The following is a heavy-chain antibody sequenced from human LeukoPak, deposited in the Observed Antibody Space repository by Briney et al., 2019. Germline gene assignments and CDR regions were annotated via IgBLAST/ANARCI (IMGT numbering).Heavy chain of an antibody. CDR1: GFPFSDHA. Sequence: GRSLRLSCAATGFPFSDHAVHWVRPAPGKGLEWVAVISHDGFNQKYADSVKGRFTVSRDNSENMQFLQMNALRPEDTAVYYCATSANYGSGSFDYWGQGTLVTVSS. CDR3: ATSANYGSGSFDY. J-gene: IGHJ4*02. CDR2: ISHDGFNQ. D-gene: IGHD3-10*01. V-gene: IGHV3-30*04.